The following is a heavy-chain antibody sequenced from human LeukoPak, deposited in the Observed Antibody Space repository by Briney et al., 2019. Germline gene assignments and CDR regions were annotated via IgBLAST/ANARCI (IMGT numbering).Heavy chain of an antibody. V-gene: IGHV3-21*01. CDR3: PSGSKGTGWAFDI. CDR2: ISSSSSYI. D-gene: IGHD1-14*01. CDR1: GFTFNSYS. J-gene: IGHJ3*02. Sequence: GGSLRLSCAASGFTFNSYSMNWVRQAPGKGLEWVSSISSSSSYIYYADSVKGRFTISRDNAKNSLYLQMNSLRAEDTAVYYCPSGSKGTGWAFDIWGQGTMVTVSS.